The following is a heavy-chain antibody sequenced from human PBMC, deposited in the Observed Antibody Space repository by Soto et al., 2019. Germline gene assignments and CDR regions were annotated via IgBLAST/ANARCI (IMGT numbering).Heavy chain of an antibody. V-gene: IGHV4-30-4*01. CDR1: GDSISSVDYF. CDR2: IYKSATT. Sequence: SETLSLTCSVSGDSISSVDYFWAWIRQPPGQALEYIGYIYKSATTYYNPSFESRVAISLDTSKSQFSLNVTSVTAADTAVYFCARGRYCLTGRCFPNWFDAWGQGNLVTVPS. J-gene: IGHJ5*02. D-gene: IGHD2-15*01. CDR3: ARGRYCLTGRCFPNWFDA.